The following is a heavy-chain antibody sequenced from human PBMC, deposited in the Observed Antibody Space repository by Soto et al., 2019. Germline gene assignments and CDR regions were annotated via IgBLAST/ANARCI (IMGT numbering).Heavy chain of an antibody. CDR2: IYYSGST. J-gene: IGHJ3*02. CDR3: AMTNGTDDAFHI. Sequence: QLQLQESGPGLVKPSETLSLTCTVSGDSISSSSYYWGWIRQPPGKGLEWIGSIYYSGSTYYNPSLKSRVTISVDTSKNQFSLRLSSVTAADTAVYYCAMTNGTDDAFHIWGQGTMVTVSS. CDR1: GDSISSSSYY. V-gene: IGHV4-39*01.